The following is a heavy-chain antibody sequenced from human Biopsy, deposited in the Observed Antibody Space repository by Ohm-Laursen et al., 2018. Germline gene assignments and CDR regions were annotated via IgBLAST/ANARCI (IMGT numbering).Heavy chain of an antibody. V-gene: IGHV4-59*11. D-gene: IGHD4-23*01. J-gene: IGHJ4*02. CDR2: ISYTGYT. CDR1: GGSFTGHY. Sequence: SVTLSLTCTVSGGSFTGHYWIWIRQPPGKGLEWIGHISYTGYTSYNASLKSRVTISVDTSRNHFSLRLSSLNAADPAVYYCSRGSNDFGGLYFPRWGQGTLLTVSS. CDR3: SRGSNDFGGLYFPR.